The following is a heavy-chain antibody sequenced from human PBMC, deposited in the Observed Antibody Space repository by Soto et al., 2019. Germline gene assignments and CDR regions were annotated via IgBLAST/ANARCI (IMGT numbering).Heavy chain of an antibody. Sequence: QVQLVQSGGEMKKPGASMRVSCKTSGYTFTYNGITWVRQAPGQGLEWMGWISAHNGNTKSAEKFQGSFTMTTDTSTSTAHMELTSLTSDDTEVYYCARGRGYSYAEDPLQHWGQGTMVIGSS. CDR1: GYTFTYNG. J-gene: IGHJ3*01. V-gene: IGHV1-18*04. D-gene: IGHD5-18*01. CDR3: ARGRGYSYAEDPLQH. CDR2: ISAHNGNT.